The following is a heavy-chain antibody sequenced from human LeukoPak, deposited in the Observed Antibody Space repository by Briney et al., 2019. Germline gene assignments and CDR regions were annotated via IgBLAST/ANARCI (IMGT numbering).Heavy chain of an antibody. Sequence: PGGSLRLSCAASGFTVSSNYMSWVRQAPGKGLEWVSVIYSGGSTYYADSVKGRFTISRDNSKNTLYLQMNSLRAEDTAVYYCARVEQEWEPAGGDYYYGMDVWGQGTTVTVSS. J-gene: IGHJ6*02. CDR3: ARVEQEWEPAGGDYYYGMDV. D-gene: IGHD1-26*01. CDR2: IYSGGST. V-gene: IGHV3-53*01. CDR1: GFTVSSNY.